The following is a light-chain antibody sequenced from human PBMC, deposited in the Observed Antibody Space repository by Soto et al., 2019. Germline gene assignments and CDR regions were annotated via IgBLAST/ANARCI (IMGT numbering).Light chain of an antibody. CDR1: QGISSA. J-gene: IGKJ4*01. Sequence: AIQLTQSPSSLSASVGDRVNITCRASQGISSALAWYQQKPGKPPKLLIYDASSLESGVPSRFSGSGSGTDFTLTISSLQPEDFATYYCQQFNSYPFTFGGGTKVEIK. CDR3: QQFNSYPFT. CDR2: DAS. V-gene: IGKV1-13*02.